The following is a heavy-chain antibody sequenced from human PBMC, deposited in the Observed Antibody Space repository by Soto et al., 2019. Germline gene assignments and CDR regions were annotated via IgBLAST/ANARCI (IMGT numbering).Heavy chain of an antibody. D-gene: IGHD2-2*01. CDR1: GFTFSSYA. CDR2: ISGSGGST. V-gene: IGHV3-23*01. J-gene: IGHJ4*02. Sequence: GGSLRLSSAASGFTFSSYAMSWVRQAPGKGLEWVSAISGSGGSTYYADSVKGRFTISRDNSKNTLYLQMNSLRAEDTAVYYYAKLFVRRGIVLVPAVKYYFDYWGQGTLVTVSS. CDR3: AKLFVRRGIVLVPAVKYYFDY.